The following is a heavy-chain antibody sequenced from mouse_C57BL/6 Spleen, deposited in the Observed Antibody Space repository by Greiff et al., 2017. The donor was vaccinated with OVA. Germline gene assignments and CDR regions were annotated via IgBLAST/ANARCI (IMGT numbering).Heavy chain of an antibody. D-gene: IGHD1-1*01. V-gene: IGHV1-15*01. CDR3: TRGYYGSPWFAY. J-gene: IGHJ3*01. CDR2: IDPETGGT. Sequence: VQLQQSGAELVRPGASVTLSCKASGYTFTDYEMHWVKQTPVHGLEWIGAIDPETGGTAYNQKFKGKAILTADKSSSTAYMELRSLTSDDSAVYYCTRGYYGSPWFAYWGQGTLVTVSA. CDR1: GYTFTDYE.